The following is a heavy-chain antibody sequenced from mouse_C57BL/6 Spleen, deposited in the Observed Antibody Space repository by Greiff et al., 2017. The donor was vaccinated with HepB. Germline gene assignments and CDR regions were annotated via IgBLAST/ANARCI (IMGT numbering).Heavy chain of an antibody. V-gene: IGHV1-12*01. CDR3: ARSGYYGTATPFDY. Sequence: LQQSGAELVRPGASVKMSCKASGYTFTSYNMHWVKQTPGQGLEWIGAIYPGNGDTSYNQKFKGKATLTVDKSSSTAYMQLSSLTSEDSAVYFCARSGYYGTATPFDYWGQGTTLTVSS. CDR2: IYPGNGDT. D-gene: IGHD1-1*01. CDR1: GYTFTSYN. J-gene: IGHJ2*01.